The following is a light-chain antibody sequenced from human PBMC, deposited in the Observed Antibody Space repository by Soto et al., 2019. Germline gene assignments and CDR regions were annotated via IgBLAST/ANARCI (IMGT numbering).Light chain of an antibody. J-gene: IGLJ3*02. CDR1: SSNIGAGYD. CDR3: QSYDSSLSASV. V-gene: IGLV1-40*01. CDR2: VNN. Sequence: SVLTQPPSVSGAPGQRVTISCTGSSSNIGAGYDVHWYQQVTGTAPKLLIYVNNNRPSGVPDRFSGSESGTSASLVITGLQAEDEADYYCQSYDSSLSASVFGGGTKLTVL.